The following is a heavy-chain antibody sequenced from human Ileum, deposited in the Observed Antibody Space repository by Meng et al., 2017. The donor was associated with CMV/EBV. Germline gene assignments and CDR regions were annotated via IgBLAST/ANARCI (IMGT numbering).Heavy chain of an antibody. Sequence: SGFTFSSCAKRWVRQAPGKGLEWVAVISYDGSNKYYADSVKGRFTISSDNSKNTLYLQMNSLRAEDTAVYYCAREYNTYQLLLNWFDPWGQGTLVTVSS. CDR3: AREYNTYQLLLNWFDP. CDR2: ISYDGSNK. CDR1: GFTFSSCA. J-gene: IGHJ5*02. V-gene: IGHV3-30*04. D-gene: IGHD2-2*01.